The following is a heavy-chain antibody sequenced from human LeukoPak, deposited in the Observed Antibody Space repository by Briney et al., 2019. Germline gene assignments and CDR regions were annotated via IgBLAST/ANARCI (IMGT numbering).Heavy chain of an antibody. CDR2: IKHNGDEL. J-gene: IGHJ4*02. CDR3: ARELRTFDS. D-gene: IGHD3-16*01. V-gene: IGHV3-7*01. Sequence: AGGSLRLSCAASGFTCSSYWMTWVSQGAGKGLEWVANIKHNGDELNYVDSVEDRFTISRDNAKNSLYLHMTSLRAEDTAVYYCARELRTFDSWGQGTLVTVSS. CDR1: GFTCSSYW.